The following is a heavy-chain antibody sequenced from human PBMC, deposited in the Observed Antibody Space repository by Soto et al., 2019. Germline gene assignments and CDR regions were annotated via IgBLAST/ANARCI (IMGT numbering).Heavy chain of an antibody. CDR1: GGSISSYY. J-gene: IGHJ6*03. CDR2: IYYSGST. Sequence: PSETLSLTCTVSGGSISSYYWSWIRQPPGKGLEWIGYIYYSGSTNYNPSLKSRVTISVDTSKNQFSLKLSSVTAADTAVYYCARDLNYYYMDVWGKGTTVTVSS. V-gene: IGHV4-59*01. CDR3: ARDLNYYYMDV.